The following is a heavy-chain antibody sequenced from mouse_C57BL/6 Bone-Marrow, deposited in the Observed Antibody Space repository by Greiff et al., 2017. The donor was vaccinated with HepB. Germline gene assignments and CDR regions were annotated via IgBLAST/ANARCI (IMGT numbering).Heavy chain of an antibody. CDR1: GYTFTSYW. CDR2: IDPNSGGT. CDR3: ARGGPVGFAY. D-gene: IGHD1-3*01. Sequence: VQLQQSGAELVKPGASVKLSCKASGYTFTSYWMHWVKQRPGRGLEWIGSIDPNSGGTKYNEKFKSKATLTVDKPSSTAYMQLSSLTSEDSAVYYSARGGPVGFAYWGQGTLVTVSA. J-gene: IGHJ3*01. V-gene: IGHV1-72*01.